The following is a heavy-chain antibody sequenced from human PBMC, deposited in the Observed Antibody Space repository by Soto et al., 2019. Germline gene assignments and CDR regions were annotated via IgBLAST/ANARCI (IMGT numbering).Heavy chain of an antibody. V-gene: IGHV1-8*01. J-gene: IGHJ5*02. Sequence: QVQLVQSGAEVKKPGASVKVSCKASGYTFTSYDINWVRQATGQGLEWMGWMNTNGGNTGYAQKFQGRAIMTRDTSISTAYMELSGLTSEDTAVYYCARMDYYGSWSPNWFDPWGQGTLVTVSS. CDR2: MNTNGGNT. CDR1: GYTFTSYD. CDR3: ARMDYYGSWSPNWFDP. D-gene: IGHD3-10*01.